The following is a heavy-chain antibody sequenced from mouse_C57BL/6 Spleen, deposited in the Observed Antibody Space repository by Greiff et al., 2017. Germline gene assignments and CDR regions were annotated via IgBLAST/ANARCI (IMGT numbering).Heavy chain of an antibody. V-gene: IGHV1-22*01. CDR2: INPNNGGT. Sequence: EVQVVESGPELVKPGASVKMSCKASGYTFTDYNMHWVKQSHGKSLEWIGYINPNNGGTSYNQKFKGKATLTVNKSSSTAYMELRSLTSEDSAVYYCARNYDYYWYFDVWGTGTTVTVSS. D-gene: IGHD2-4*01. CDR1: GYTFTDYN. J-gene: IGHJ1*03. CDR3: ARNYDYYWYFDV.